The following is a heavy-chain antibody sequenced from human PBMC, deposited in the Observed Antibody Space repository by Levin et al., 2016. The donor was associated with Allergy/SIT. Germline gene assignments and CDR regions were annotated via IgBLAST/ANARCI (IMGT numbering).Heavy chain of an antibody. J-gene: IGHJ3*02. D-gene: IGHD2-15*01. Sequence: RQAPGKGLEWVSYISSSGSTIYYADSVKGRFTISRDNAKNSLYLQMNSLRAEDTAVYYCARSEVGWDIVVVVAATGAFDIWGQGTMVTVSS. CDR3: ARSEVGWDIVVVVAATGAFDI. V-gene: IGHV3-11*01. CDR2: ISSSGSTI.